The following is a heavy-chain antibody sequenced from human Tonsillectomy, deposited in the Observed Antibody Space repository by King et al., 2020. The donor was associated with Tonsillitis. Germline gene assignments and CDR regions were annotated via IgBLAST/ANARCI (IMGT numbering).Heavy chain of an antibody. CDR1: GGSIRSHY. V-gene: IGHV4-59*08. Sequence: QLQESGPGLAKPSETLSLTCTVSGGSIRSHYWSWIRQPPGKGLEWIGYIYSSGSTNYNPSLKSRVTISGDTSKNQFSLKLSSVTAADTAVYYCARLLPEYSRSAGCFDYWGQGTLVTVSS. J-gene: IGHJ4*02. CDR3: ARLLPEYSRSAGCFDY. D-gene: IGHD6-6*01. CDR2: IYSSGST.